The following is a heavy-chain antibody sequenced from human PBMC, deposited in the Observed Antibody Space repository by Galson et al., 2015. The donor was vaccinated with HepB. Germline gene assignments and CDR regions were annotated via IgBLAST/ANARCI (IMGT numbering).Heavy chain of an antibody. CDR1: GFTFNTYA. Sequence: SLRLSCAAPGFTFNTYAMYWVRQAPGKGLEWVATISYDGTNRYYADSVKGRFTISRDNSRNTLFLQMNSLRPEDTAVYYYANGLLQYDFWARHDAFDIWGQGTMVTVSS. V-gene: IGHV3-30*18. J-gene: IGHJ3*02. D-gene: IGHD3-3*01. CDR2: ISYDGTNR. CDR3: ANGLLQYDFWARHDAFDI.